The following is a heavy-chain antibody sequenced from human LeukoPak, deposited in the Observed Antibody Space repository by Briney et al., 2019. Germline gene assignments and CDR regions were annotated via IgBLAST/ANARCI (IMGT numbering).Heavy chain of an antibody. Sequence: GGSLRLSCAASGFTFSSYAMSWVRQAPGKGLEWVSAISGSGGSTYYADSVKGRFTISRDNSKNTLHLQMNSLRAEDTAVYYCARFYGDYTPGSFDYWGQGTLVTVSS. J-gene: IGHJ4*02. CDR1: GFTFSSYA. CDR2: ISGSGGST. CDR3: ARFYGDYTPGSFDY. D-gene: IGHD4-17*01. V-gene: IGHV3-23*01.